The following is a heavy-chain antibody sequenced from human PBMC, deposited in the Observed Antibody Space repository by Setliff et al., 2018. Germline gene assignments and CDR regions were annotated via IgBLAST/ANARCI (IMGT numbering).Heavy chain of an antibody. V-gene: IGHV3-33*06. D-gene: IGHD6-19*01. CDR2: IWYDGSNK. J-gene: IGHJ6*02. CDR3: AKGGGDPLGYSSGSHYYYYGMDV. CDR1: GFTFSSYG. Sequence: HPGGSLRLSCAASGFTFSSYGMHWVRQAPGKGLEWVAVIWYDGSNKYYADSVKGRFTISRDNSKNTLYLQMNSLRAEDTAVYYCAKGGGDPLGYSSGSHYYYYGMDVWGQGTTVTVSS.